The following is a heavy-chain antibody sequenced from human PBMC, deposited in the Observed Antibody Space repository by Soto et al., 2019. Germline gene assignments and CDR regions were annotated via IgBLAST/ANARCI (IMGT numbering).Heavy chain of an antibody. CDR2: ISGRADYT. D-gene: IGHD3-22*01. CDR3: AKKNYYDNSGRGTFEY. J-gene: IGHJ4*02. Sequence: PGGSLRPSCAASGFSFSNYGMSWVRQAPGKGLEWVSDISGRADYTPYADFLKGRFTISRDNSKNTLYLQMNSLTAEDTAVYYCAKKNYYDNSGRGTFEYWGQGTQVTVSS. V-gene: IGHV3-23*01. CDR1: GFSFSNYG.